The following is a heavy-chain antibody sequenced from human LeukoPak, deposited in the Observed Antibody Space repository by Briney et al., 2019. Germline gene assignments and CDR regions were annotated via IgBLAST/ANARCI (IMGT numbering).Heavy chain of an antibody. CDR2: ISGSGGST. Sequence: GGSLRLSCAASGFTFSSYAMSWVRQAPGKGLEWVSAISGSGGSTYYADAVKGRFTISRDNSKNTLYLQMNSLRAEDTAIYYCAKNGDRGAYCTGGTCYPYFYYYMDVWGKGTTVTI. CDR3: AKNGDRGAYCTGGTCYPYFYYYMDV. V-gene: IGHV3-23*01. D-gene: IGHD2-15*01. J-gene: IGHJ6*03. CDR1: GFTFSSYA.